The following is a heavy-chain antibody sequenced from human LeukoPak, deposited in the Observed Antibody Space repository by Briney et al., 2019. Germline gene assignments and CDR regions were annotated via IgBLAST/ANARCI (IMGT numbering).Heavy chain of an antibody. CDR2: ISTSGSII. V-gene: IGHV3-48*03. CDR3: ARVTGDYYYGMDV. J-gene: IGHJ6*02. CDR1: GFTFSNYA. D-gene: IGHD3-10*01. Sequence: GGSLRLSCATSGFTFSNYALNWVRQAPGKGLEWVSYISTSGSIIYYADSVKGRFTISRDNAKNSLSLQMNSLRAEDTALYYCARVTGDYYYGMDVWGQGTTVTVSS.